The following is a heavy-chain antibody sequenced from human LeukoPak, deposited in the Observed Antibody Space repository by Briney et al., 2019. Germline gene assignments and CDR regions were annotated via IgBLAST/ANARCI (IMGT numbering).Heavy chain of an antibody. D-gene: IGHD1-26*01. V-gene: IGHV3-30-3*01. Sequence: PGGSLRLSCAASGFTFSSYAMNWVRQAPGKGLEGGAVISYDGSNKYYADSVKGRFTISRDNSKNTLYLQMNSLRAEDTAVYYCARDPSPLGIVGAPDYWGQGTLVTVSS. J-gene: IGHJ4*02. CDR1: GFTFSSYA. CDR3: ARDPSPLGIVGAPDY. CDR2: ISYDGSNK.